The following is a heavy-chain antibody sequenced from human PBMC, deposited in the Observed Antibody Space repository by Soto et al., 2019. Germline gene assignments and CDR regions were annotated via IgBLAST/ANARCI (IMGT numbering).Heavy chain of an antibody. V-gene: IGHV3-21*01. J-gene: IGHJ6*02. CDR1: GFTFSSYS. CDR3: ARVESVDYYDSSGYYRPTNYYYGMDV. Sequence: GGSLRLSCAASGFTFSSYSMNWVRQAPGKGLEWVSSISSSSSYIYYADSVKGRFTISRDSAKNSLHLQMNSLRAEDTAVYYCARVESVDYYDSSGYYRPTNYYYGMDVWGQGTTVTSP. D-gene: IGHD3-22*01. CDR2: ISSSSSYI.